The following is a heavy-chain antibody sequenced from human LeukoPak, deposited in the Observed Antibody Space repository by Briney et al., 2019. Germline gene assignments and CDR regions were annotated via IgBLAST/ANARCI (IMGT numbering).Heavy chain of an antibody. CDR3: AKVGRIQLWTPFDY. V-gene: IGHV3-23*01. Sequence: GGSLRLSCAASGFTFSSYAMSWVCQAPGKGLEWVSAISGSGGSTYYADSVKGRFTISRDNSKNTLYLQMNSMRAEDTAVYYCAKVGRIQLWTPFDYWGQGTLVTVSS. D-gene: IGHD5-18*01. J-gene: IGHJ4*02. CDR1: GFTFSSYA. CDR2: ISGSGGST.